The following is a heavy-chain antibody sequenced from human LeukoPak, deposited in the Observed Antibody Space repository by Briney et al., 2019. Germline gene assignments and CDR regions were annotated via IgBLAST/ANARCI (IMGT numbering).Heavy chain of an antibody. D-gene: IGHD2-21*01. V-gene: IGHV3-9*01. Sequence: GGSLRLSCAAPGFTFDDYAMHWVRQAPGKGLEWVSGISWNSGSIGYADSVKGRFTISRDNAKNSLYLQMNSLRAEDTALYYCARALGDFDSYYFDYWGQGTLVTVSS. CDR3: ARALGDFDSYYFDY. CDR2: ISWNSGSI. CDR1: GFTFDDYA. J-gene: IGHJ4*02.